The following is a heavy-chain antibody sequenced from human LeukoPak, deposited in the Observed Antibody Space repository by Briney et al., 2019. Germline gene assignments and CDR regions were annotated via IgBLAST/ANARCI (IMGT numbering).Heavy chain of an antibody. D-gene: IGHD2-2*01. Sequence: ASVKVSRKASGYTFTGYYMHWVRQAPGQGLEWMGWINPNSGGTNYAQKFQGRVTMTRDTSISTAYMELSRLRSDDTAVYYCARDDIVVVPAAMPGDYWGQGTLVTVSS. CDR2: INPNSGGT. J-gene: IGHJ4*02. V-gene: IGHV1-2*02. CDR3: ARDDIVVVPAAMPGDY. CDR1: GYTFTGYY.